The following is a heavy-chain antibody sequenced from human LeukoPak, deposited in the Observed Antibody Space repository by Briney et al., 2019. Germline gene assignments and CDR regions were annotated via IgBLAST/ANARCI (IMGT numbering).Heavy chain of an antibody. CDR1: DYTFTSYG. J-gene: IGHJ4*02. V-gene: IGHV1-18*04. CDR3: ARDRLVLWFGESSSFDY. CDR2: ISPYNGNT. D-gene: IGHD3-10*01. Sequence: ASVKVSCEASDYTFTSYGISWVRQAPGQGLEWMGWISPYNGNTNYAQKLQGRVTMTTDTSTSTAYMELRSLRSDDTAVYYCARDRLVLWFGESSSFDYWGQGTLVTVSS.